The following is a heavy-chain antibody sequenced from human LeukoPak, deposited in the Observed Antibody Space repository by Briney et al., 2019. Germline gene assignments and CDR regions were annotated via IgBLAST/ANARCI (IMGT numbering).Heavy chain of an antibody. V-gene: IGHV3-23*01. D-gene: IGHD6-19*01. CDR2: ISPSGDIT. J-gene: IGHJ4*02. CDR3: AKDRGSGWYPDYFDC. Sequence: PGGSLRLSCAASGFIFSSHGMNWVRQAPGKGLEWVSGISPSGDITYYADSVKGRFTIFRDNSKNTVYLQMNSLRAEDTAVYYCAKDRGSGWYPDYFDCWGQGTLVTVSS. CDR1: GFIFSSHG.